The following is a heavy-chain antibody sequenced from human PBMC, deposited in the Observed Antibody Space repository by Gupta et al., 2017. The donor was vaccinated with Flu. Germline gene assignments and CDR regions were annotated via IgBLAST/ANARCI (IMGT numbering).Heavy chain of an antibody. J-gene: IGHJ5*02. D-gene: IGHD3-10*01. V-gene: IGHV3-11*01. CDR3: ARAYYYGSGSYYPNWFDP. CDR1: GFTFSDYY. Sequence: QVQLVESGGGLVKPGGSLRLSCAASGFTFSDYYMSWIRQAPGKGLEWFSYISSSGSTIYYADSVKGRFTISRDNAKNSLYLQMNSLRAEDTAVYYCARAYYYGSGSYYPNWFDPWGQGTLVTVSS. CDR2: ISSSGSTI.